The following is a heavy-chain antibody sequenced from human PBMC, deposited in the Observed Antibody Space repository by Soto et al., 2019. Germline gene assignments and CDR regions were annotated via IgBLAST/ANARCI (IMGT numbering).Heavy chain of an antibody. J-gene: IGHJ4*02. Sequence: EVELLESGGGLVQPGGSLRLSCTASGFTFSNYAMSWVRQAPGKGLEWISVISDGGGIAYYAESVKGRFTISRDNSKNTLHLQMNSLRAEDTALYYCAKKSDTLTYYLFYWGQGTLVTVSS. CDR3: AKKSDTLTYYLFY. CDR1: GFTFSNYA. D-gene: IGHD3-22*01. CDR2: ISDGGGIA. V-gene: IGHV3-23*01.